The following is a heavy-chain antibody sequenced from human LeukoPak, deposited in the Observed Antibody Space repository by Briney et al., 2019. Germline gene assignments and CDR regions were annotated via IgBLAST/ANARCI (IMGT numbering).Heavy chain of an antibody. J-gene: IGHJ4*02. CDR2: ISGSGGST. CDR1: GFTFSSYA. D-gene: IGHD4-17*01. V-gene: IGHV3-23*01. CDR3: AKPGPDDGDPPYYFDY. Sequence: PGGSLRLSCAASGFTFSSYAMSWVRQAPGKGLEWVSAISGSGGSTYYADSVKGRFTISRDNSRNTLYLQMNSLRAEDTAVYYCAKPGPDDGDPPYYFDYWGQGTLVTVSS.